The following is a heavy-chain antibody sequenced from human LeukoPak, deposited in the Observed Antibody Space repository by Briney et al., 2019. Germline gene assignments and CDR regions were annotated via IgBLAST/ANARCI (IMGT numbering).Heavy chain of an antibody. V-gene: IGHV5-51*01. CDR2: IYPGDSDT. J-gene: IGHJ5*02. CDR1: GYSFTNYW. CDR3: ARGSSDLSGWFDP. D-gene: IGHD6-19*01. Sequence: GESLKISCRGSGYSFTNYWIGWVRQMPGKGLEWMGIIYPGDSDTRYNPSFQGQVTISADKSISTAYLQWSSLKASDTAMYYCARGSSDLSGWFDPWGQGTLVTVSS.